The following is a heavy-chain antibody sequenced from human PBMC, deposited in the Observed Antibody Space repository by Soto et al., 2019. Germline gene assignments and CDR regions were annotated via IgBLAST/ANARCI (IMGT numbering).Heavy chain of an antibody. CDR3: ARVEAGGDLFDH. D-gene: IGHD4-17*01. CDR1: GGSISTGGYY. V-gene: IGHV4-31*03. J-gene: IGHJ4*02. Sequence: QVQLQESGPGLVKPSQTLSLTCTVSGGSISTGGYYWSWIRQHPGKGLDWIGYIYNTGSTYYNPSLKSRVAIPIDTSKSQFSLKLSSVTAADTAVYYCARVEAGGDLFDHWGQGTLVTVSS. CDR2: IYNTGST.